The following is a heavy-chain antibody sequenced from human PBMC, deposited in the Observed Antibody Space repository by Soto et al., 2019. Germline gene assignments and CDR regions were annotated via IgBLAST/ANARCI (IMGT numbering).Heavy chain of an antibody. CDR3: ATEAAAGTPRFDY. J-gene: IGHJ4*02. CDR1: GGSISSGGYY. Sequence: SETLSLTCTVSGGSISSGGYYWSWIRQHPGKGLEWIGYIYYSGSTYYNPSLKSRVTISVDTSKNQFSLKLSSVTAADTAVYYCATEAAAGTPRFDYWGQGTLVTVSS. CDR2: IYYSGST. D-gene: IGHD6-13*01. V-gene: IGHV4-31*03.